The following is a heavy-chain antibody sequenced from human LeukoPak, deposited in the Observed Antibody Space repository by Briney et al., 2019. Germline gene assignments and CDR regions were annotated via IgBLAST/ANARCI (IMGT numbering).Heavy chain of an antibody. D-gene: IGHD6-13*01. J-gene: IGHJ6*03. CDR2: INTNTGNP. V-gene: IGHV7-4-1*01. Sequence: GASVKLSCKASGYTFTSYAMNWVRQAPGQGLEWMGWINTNTGNPTYAQGFTGRFVFSLDTSVSTAYLHIRSLKAEDTAVYYCARGGSTWMFYYYYYMDVWGNGTTVTVSS. CDR3: ARGGSTWMFYYYYYMDV. CDR1: GYTFTSYA.